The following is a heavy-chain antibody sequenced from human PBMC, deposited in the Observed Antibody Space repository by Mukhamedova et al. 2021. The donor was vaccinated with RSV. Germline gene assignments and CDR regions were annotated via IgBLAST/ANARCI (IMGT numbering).Heavy chain of an antibody. CDR2: INQDGGEK. Sequence: GLEWVATINQDGGEKYYVDSVKGRFTISSDNAKNSLYLQMSSLRAEDTAVYYCARTPPYYGSGGGYFDYWGQGTWVTVSS. D-gene: IGHD3-10*01. J-gene: IGHJ4*02. V-gene: IGHV3-7*03. CDR3: ARTPPYYGSGGGYFDY.